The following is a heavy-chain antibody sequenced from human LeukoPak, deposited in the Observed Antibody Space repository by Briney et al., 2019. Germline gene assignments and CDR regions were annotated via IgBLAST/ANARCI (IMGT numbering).Heavy chain of an antibody. CDR3: ARGSCSSTSCFMDV. J-gene: IGHJ6*02. CDR1: GGTFISYA. V-gene: IGHV1-69*06. Sequence: SVKVSCKASGGTFISYAISWVRQAPGQGLEWMGGIIPIFGTANYAQKFQGRVTITGDTSASTAYMELSSLRSEDTAVYYCARGSCSSTSCFMDVWGQGTTVTVSS. D-gene: IGHD2-2*01. CDR2: IIPIFGTA.